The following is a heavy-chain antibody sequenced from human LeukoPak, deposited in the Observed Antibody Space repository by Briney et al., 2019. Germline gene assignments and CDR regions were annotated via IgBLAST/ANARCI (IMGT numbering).Heavy chain of an antibody. CDR3: SKGHKDRGEWVSRDYYGMDV. V-gene: IGHV3-30*18. CDR1: GFTFSSYV. J-gene: IGHJ6*02. Sequence: GGSLRHSCAASGFTFSSYVLRWVRAAPGEGLGWVSVILYDGSNKYYADSLKGRFTISRDNSKNTLYLQMNRLRAEDTAEYYRSKGHKDRGEWVSRDYYGMDVWGQGATVTVS. CDR2: ILYDGSNK. D-gene: IGHD3-10*01.